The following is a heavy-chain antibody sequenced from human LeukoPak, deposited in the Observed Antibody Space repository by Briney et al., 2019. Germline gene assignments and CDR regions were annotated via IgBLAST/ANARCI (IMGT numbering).Heavy chain of an antibody. CDR2: INPNSGGT. Sequence: ASVNVSCKASGYTFTGYYMHWVRQAPGQGLEWMGWINPNSGGTMYAQKFQGRVTMTRDTSISTGYMELSRLRSDDTAVYFCAIIDSSGAIGYWGQGTLVTVSS. V-gene: IGHV1-2*02. D-gene: IGHD6-19*01. J-gene: IGHJ4*02. CDR1: GYTFTGYY. CDR3: AIIDSSGAIGY.